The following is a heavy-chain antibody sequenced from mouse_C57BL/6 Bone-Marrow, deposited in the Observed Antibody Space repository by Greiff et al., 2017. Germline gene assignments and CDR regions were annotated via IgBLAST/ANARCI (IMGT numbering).Heavy chain of an antibody. V-gene: IGHV5-4*03. Sequence: EVKLVESGGGLVKPGGSLKLSCAASGFTFSSYAMSWVRQTPEKRLEWVATISDGGSYTYYPDNVKGRFTISRDNAKNNLYLQMSHLKSEDTAMYYCARITGFPTMDYWGQGTSVTVSS. CDR2: ISDGGSYT. CDR3: ARITGFPTMDY. CDR1: GFTFSSYA. D-gene: IGHD4-1*01. J-gene: IGHJ4*01.